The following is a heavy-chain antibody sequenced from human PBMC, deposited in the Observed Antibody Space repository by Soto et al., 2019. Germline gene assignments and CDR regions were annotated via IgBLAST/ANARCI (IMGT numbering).Heavy chain of an antibody. CDR1: GGTFSSYA. Sequence: QVQLVQSGAEVKKPGSSVKVSCKASGGTFSSYAISWVRQAPGQGLEWMGGIIPIFGTANYAQKFQGRVTIPADESTSTAYMELSSQRSEDTAVYYCARAPFGELLESPHYYYGMDVWGQGTTVTVSS. CDR2: IIPIFGTA. CDR3: ARAPFGELLESPHYYYGMDV. J-gene: IGHJ6*01. D-gene: IGHD3-10*01. V-gene: IGHV1-69*01.